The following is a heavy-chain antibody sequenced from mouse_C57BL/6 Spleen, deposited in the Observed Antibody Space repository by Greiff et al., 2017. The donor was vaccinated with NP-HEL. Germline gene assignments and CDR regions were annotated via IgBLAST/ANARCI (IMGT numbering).Heavy chain of an antibody. CDR2: IYPGSGST. Sequence: QVQLQQPGAELVKPGASVKMSCKASGYTFTSYWITWVKQRPGQGLEWIGDIYPGSGSTNYNEKFKSKATLTVDTSSSTAYMQLSSLTYEDSAVYYCARATHSSGAWFAYWGQGTLVTVSA. D-gene: IGHD3-2*02. CDR3: ARATHSSGAWFAY. J-gene: IGHJ3*01. CDR1: GYTFTSYW. V-gene: IGHV1-55*01.